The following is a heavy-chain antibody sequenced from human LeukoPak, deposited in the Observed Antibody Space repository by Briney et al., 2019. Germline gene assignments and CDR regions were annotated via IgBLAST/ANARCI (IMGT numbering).Heavy chain of an antibody. CDR3: AKEGRGFRDRGTFDY. CDR1: GFTFSSYA. V-gene: IGHV3-23*01. Sequence: GGSLRLSCAASGFTFSSYAMSWVRQAPGKGLEWVSTISGSGGNTYYADSVKGRYTISRDNSKNTLYLQMNSLGAEDTAVYYCAKEGRGFRDRGTFDYWGQGTLVTVSS. CDR2: ISGSGGNT. J-gene: IGHJ4*02. D-gene: IGHD3-16*01.